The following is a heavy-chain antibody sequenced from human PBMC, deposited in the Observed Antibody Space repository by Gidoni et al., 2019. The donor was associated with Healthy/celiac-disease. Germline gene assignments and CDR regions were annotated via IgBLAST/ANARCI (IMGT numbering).Heavy chain of an antibody. V-gene: IGHV3-30*04. Sequence: QVQLVESGGGVVQPGRSLRLSCAASGFTFSSYAMHWVRQAPGKGLEWVAVISYDGSNKYYADSVKGRFTISRDNSKNTLYLQMNSLRAEDTAVYYCARTNYDFWSGYGGYYFDYWGQGTLVTVSS. D-gene: IGHD3-3*01. CDR3: ARTNYDFWSGYGGYYFDY. CDR2: ISYDGSNK. J-gene: IGHJ4*02. CDR1: GFTFSSYA.